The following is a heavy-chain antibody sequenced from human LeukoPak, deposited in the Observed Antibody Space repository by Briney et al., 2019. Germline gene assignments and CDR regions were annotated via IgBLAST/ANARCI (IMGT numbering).Heavy chain of an antibody. Sequence: HPGGSLRLSCAASGFAFRDDAMSWVRQAPGKGLEWGSVISGGGATAHYTDSVKGRFTISRDNYKNTVSLQMNSLRAEDTAVYYCATDYYDRSGDYTFDHWGQGTQVTVSS. V-gene: IGHV3-23*01. CDR3: ATDYYDRSGDYTFDH. J-gene: IGHJ4*02. CDR1: GFAFRDDA. D-gene: IGHD3-22*01. CDR2: ISGGGATA.